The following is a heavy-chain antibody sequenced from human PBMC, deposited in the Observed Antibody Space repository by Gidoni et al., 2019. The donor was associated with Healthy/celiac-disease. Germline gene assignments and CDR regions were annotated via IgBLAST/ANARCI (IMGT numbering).Heavy chain of an antibody. CDR2: IYYSGST. Sequence: QVQLQESGPGLVKPSQTLSLTCTVSGGSISSGGYYWSWIRQHPGKGLEWIGYIYYSGSTYYNPSLKSRVTISVDTSKNQFSLKLSSVTAADTAVYYCARAEFAMVRGVIILRPPDLWGRGTLVTVSS. V-gene: IGHV4-31*03. CDR1: GGSISSGGYY. D-gene: IGHD3-10*01. J-gene: IGHJ2*01. CDR3: ARAEFAMVRGVIILRPPDL.